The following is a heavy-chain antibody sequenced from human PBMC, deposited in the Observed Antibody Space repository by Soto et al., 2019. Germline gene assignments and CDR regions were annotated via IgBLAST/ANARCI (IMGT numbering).Heavy chain of an antibody. CDR2: MNPNSGNT. J-gene: IGHJ6*03. Sequence: ASVKVSCKASGYTFTSYDINWVRQATGQGLEWMGWMNPNSGNTGYAQKFQGRVTMTRNTSISTAYMELSSLRSEDTAVYYCASSGSQYSGYDYYYYYMDVWGKGTTVTVSS. D-gene: IGHD5-12*01. CDR1: GYTFTSYD. CDR3: ASSGSQYSGYDYYYYYMDV. V-gene: IGHV1-8*01.